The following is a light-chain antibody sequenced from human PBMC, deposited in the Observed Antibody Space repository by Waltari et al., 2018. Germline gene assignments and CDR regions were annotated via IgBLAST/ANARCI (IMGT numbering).Light chain of an antibody. Sequence: QSVLTQPPSVSGAPGQRVTISCTGSSSNIGAGYDVHWYQQLPRTAPKLLIYGSTNRPAGVPDRFSASNSGTSASLAITGLQAEDEADYYCQSYDSSPSGVVFGGGTRLTVL. CDR2: GST. V-gene: IGLV1-40*01. J-gene: IGLJ2*01. CDR3: QSYDSSPSGVV. CDR1: SSNIGAGYD.